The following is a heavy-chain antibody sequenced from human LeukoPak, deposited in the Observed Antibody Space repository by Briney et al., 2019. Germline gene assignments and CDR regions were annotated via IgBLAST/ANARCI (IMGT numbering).Heavy chain of an antibody. V-gene: IGHV1-46*01. D-gene: IGHD2-2*01. J-gene: IGHJ6*02. Sequence: ASVTVSCTASGYTFTSYYMHWVRQAPGQGLEWMGIINPSGGSTSYAQKFQGRVTMTRDTSTSTVYMELSSLRSEDTAVYYCARDFRDCSSTSCLKGYYYYYGMDVWGQGTTVTVSS. CDR1: GYTFTSYY. CDR2: INPSGGST. CDR3: ARDFRDCSSTSCLKGYYYYYGMDV.